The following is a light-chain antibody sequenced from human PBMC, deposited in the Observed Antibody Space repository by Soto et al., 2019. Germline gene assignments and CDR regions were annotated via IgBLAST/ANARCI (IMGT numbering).Light chain of an antibody. CDR3: QQYGSSPQT. J-gene: IGKJ1*01. CDR2: GAS. V-gene: IGKV3-20*01. CDR1: QSVSSSY. Sequence: EIVLTQSPGTLSLSPGERATLSCRASQSVSSSYLDWYQQKPGQAPRLLIYGASSRATGIPDRFSGSGSGTDFTLTISRLDPEDFALYYCQQYGSSPQTFGQGTKVEIK.